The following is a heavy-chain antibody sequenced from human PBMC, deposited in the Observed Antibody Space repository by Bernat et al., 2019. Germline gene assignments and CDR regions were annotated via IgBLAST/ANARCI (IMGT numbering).Heavy chain of an antibody. CDR3: ARDFEDYTVVTLSNAFDI. J-gene: IGHJ3*02. D-gene: IGHD4-23*01. CDR1: GGSISSSNW. Sequence: QVQLQESGPGLVKPSGTLSLTCAVSGGSISSSNWWSWVRQPPGKGLEWIGEIYHSGSTNYNPSLKSRVTISVDKSKNQFSLKLSSVTAADTAVYYCARDFEDYTVVTLSNAFDIWGQGTMVTVSS. V-gene: IGHV4-4*02. CDR2: IYHSGST.